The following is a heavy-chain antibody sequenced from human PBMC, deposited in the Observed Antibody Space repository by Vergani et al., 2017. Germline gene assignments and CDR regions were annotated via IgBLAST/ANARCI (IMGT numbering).Heavy chain of an antibody. CDR3: ARGRGYCSSTSCYQDY. J-gene: IGHJ4*02. Sequence: QVQLQQWGAGLLKPSETLSLTCAVYGGSFSGYYWSWIRKPPGKGLEWVGEINPSGSTNYNPSLKSRVTISVDTSKNQFSLKLSSVTAADTAVYYCARGRGYCSSTSCYQDYWGQGTLVTVS. V-gene: IGHV4-34*01. CDR2: INPSGST. CDR1: GGSFSGYY. D-gene: IGHD2-2*01.